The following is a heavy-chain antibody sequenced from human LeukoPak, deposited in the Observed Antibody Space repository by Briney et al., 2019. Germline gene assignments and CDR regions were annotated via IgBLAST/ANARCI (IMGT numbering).Heavy chain of an antibody. CDR2: IYYSGST. CDR3: ARRFTMIVVIPEDYFDY. CDR1: GGSISSSSYY. D-gene: IGHD3-22*01. V-gene: IGHV4-39*01. Sequence: SETLSLTCTVSGGSISSSSYYSGWIRQPPGKGLEWIGSIYYSGSTYYNPSLKSRVTISVDTSKNQFSLKLSSVTAADTAVYYCARRFTMIVVIPEDYFDYWGQGTLVTVSS. J-gene: IGHJ4*02.